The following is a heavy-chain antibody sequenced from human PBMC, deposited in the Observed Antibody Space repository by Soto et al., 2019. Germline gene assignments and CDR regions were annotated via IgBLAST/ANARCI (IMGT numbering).Heavy chain of an antibody. D-gene: IGHD4-17*01. J-gene: IGHJ6*02. CDR3: ARGHGDYERPPYSYHGMDV. CDR1: GFTVNNNY. Sequence: PGGSLRLSCAPSGFTVNNNYMSWVRQAPGKGLEWVSVIYIGGSTYYADSVKGRFTISRDNSKDTLYLQMNSLRAEDTAVYYCARGHGDYERPPYSYHGMDVWGQGTTVTV. V-gene: IGHV3-53*01. CDR2: IYIGGST.